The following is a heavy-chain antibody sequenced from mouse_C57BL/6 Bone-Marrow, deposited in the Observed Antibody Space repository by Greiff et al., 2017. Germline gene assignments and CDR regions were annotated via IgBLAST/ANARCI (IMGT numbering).Heavy chain of an antibody. Sequence: QVQLQQPGAELVMPGASVKLSCKASGYTFTSYWMHWVKQRPGQGLEWIGEIDPSDSYTNYNQKLKGKSTLTVDKSSSTAYMQISSLTSEDSAVYYCAPWTAPYWYFDVWGPGTTVTVSS. CDR3: APWTAPYWYFDV. J-gene: IGHJ1*01. CDR1: GYTFTSYW. CDR2: IDPSDSYT. V-gene: IGHV1-69*01.